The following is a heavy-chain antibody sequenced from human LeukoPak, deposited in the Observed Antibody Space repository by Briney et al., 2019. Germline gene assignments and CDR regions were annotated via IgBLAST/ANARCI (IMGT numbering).Heavy chain of an antibody. Sequence: SETLSLTCTVSGGSISSYYWSWIRQPAGKGLEWIGRIYTSGSTNYNPSLKRRVTMSVDTSKNQFSLKLSSVTAADTAVYYCARDLAAAGHYYYYMDVWGKGTTVTVSS. CDR2: IYTSGST. CDR3: ARDLAAAGHYYYYMDV. J-gene: IGHJ6*03. CDR1: GGSISSYY. V-gene: IGHV4-4*07. D-gene: IGHD6-13*01.